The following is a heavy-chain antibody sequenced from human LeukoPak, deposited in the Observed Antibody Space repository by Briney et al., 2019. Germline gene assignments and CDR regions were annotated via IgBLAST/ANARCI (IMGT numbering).Heavy chain of an antibody. V-gene: IGHV3-23*01. CDR2: IGVSGRT. CDR1: GFTFGSYV. Sequence: GGSLRLSCAASGFTFGSYVMAWVRQAPGKGLDWVSSIGVSGRTSYPDSVKGRFTISRDNSKNTLYLQMSSLRAEGTAIYYCAKVASGADYWGQGSLVTVSS. CDR3: AKVASGADY. J-gene: IGHJ4*02. D-gene: IGHD6-19*01.